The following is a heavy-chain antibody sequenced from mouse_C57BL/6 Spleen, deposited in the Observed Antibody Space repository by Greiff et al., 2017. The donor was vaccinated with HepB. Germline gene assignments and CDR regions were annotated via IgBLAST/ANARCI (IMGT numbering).Heavy chain of an antibody. J-gene: IGHJ2*01. D-gene: IGHD1-1*01. V-gene: IGHV1-69*01. CDR2: IDPSDSYT. CDR1: GYTFTSYW. CDR3: ARYYYGSRYFDY. Sequence: QVQLKQPGAELVMPGASVKLSCKASGYTFTSYWMHWVKQRPGQGLEWIGEIDPSDSYTNYNQKFKGKSTLTVDKSSSTAYMQLSSLTSEDSAVYYCARYYYGSRYFDYWGQGTTLTVSS.